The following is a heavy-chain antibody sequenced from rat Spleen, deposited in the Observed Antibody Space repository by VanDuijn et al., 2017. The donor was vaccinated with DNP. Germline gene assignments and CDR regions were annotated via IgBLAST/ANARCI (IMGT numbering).Heavy chain of an antibody. CDR2: ISYDTRNS. CDR3: TRQELRRLYWFAH. J-gene: IGHJ3*01. D-gene: IGHD1-11*01. Sequence: EVQLVESDGGLVQPGGSLNLSCAASGFTFSDYNMAWVRQSPTKGLEWVATISYDTRNSYYRDSVKGRFTISRDNAKTTVYLQMDSLRSEVTATYYCTRQELRRLYWFAHWGQGTLVTVSS. CDR1: GFTFSDYN. V-gene: IGHV5-29*01.